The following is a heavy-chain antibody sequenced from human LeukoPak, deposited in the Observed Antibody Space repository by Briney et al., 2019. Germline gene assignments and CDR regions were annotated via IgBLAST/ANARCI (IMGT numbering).Heavy chain of an antibody. V-gene: IGHV5-51*01. D-gene: IGHD3-22*01. CDR1: GYSLSTYW. J-gene: IGHJ4*02. Sequence: ESLKISCRGSGYSLSTYWLGWVRQMPGKGPEWMGVINAGDSDTRYSPSFQGQVTISVDQSISTAYLQWRSLKASDTAMYYCGRYDTTGYYFDYWGQGTLVTVSS. CDR2: INAGDSDT. CDR3: GRYDTTGYYFDY.